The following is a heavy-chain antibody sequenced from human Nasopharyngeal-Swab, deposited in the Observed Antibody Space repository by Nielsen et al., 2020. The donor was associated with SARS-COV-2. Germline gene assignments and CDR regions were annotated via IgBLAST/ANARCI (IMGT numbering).Heavy chain of an antibody. CDR1: GLTFSSYG. V-gene: IGHV3-30*18. CDR3: AKDTGYSSSSYGMDV. J-gene: IGHJ6*02. Sequence: GESLKISCAASGLTFSSYGMHWVRQAPGKGLEWVAVISYDGSNKYYADSVKGRFTISRDNSKNTLYLQMNSLRAEDTAVYYCAKDTGYSSSSYGMDVWGQGTTVTVSS. CDR2: ISYDGSNK. D-gene: IGHD6-6*01.